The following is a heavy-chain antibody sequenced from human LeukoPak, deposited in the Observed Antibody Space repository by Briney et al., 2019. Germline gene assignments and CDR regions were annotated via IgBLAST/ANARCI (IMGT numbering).Heavy chain of an antibody. CDR1: GFTLSDYS. CDR2: TSSGSSWI. CDR3: ARDAGGRTQREGWFDP. Sequence: PGGSLRLSCAASGFTLSDYSMNWVRQTPGKGLEWVASTSSGSSWIYYADSVRGRFTISRDNAKNLLYLQMNSLRVEDTAIYYCARDAGGRTQREGWFDPWGQGTLVTVSS. D-gene: IGHD1-1*01. V-gene: IGHV3-21*06. J-gene: IGHJ5*02.